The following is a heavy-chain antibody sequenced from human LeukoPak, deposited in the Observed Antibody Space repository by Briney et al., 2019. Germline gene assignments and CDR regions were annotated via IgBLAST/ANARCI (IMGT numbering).Heavy chain of an antibody. J-gene: IGHJ4*02. CDR2: ISGSGGST. CDR1: GFTFSSYA. Sequence: GGSLRLSCAASGFTFSSYAMSWVRQAPGKGLEWVSAISGSGGSTYYADSVKGRFTISRDNSKNTLYPQMNSLRAEDTAVYYCASSGGSFPFDYWGQGTLVTVSS. CDR3: ASSGGSFPFDY. V-gene: IGHV3-23*01. D-gene: IGHD2-15*01.